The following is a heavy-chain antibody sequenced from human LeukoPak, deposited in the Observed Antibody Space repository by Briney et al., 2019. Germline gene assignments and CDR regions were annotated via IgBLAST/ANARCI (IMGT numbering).Heavy chain of an antibody. V-gene: IGHV1-69*13. J-gene: IGHJ4*02. CDR1: GYTFTSYG. D-gene: IGHD6-19*01. CDR2: IIPIFGTA. CDR3: ASTLLTGYSSGWYSDY. Sequence: ASVKVSCKASGYTFTSYGISWVRQAPGQGLEWMGGIIPIFGTANYAQKFQGRVTITADESTSTAYMELSSLRSEDTAVYYCASTLLTGYSSGWYSDYWGQGTLVTVSS.